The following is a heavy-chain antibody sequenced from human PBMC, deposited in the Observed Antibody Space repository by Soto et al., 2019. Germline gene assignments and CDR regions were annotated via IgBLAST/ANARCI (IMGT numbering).Heavy chain of an antibody. Sequence: RGESLKISCKGSGYSFAGYWITWVRQKPGKGLEWMGRIDPSDSQTYYSPSFRGHVTISATKSITTVFLQWSSLRASDTAMYYCARQIYDSDNGTNFQYYFDAWGQGTRVTFSS. D-gene: IGHD2-8*01. CDR2: IDPSDSQT. V-gene: IGHV5-10-1*01. J-gene: IGHJ4*02. CDR3: ARQIYDSDNGTNFQYYFDA. CDR1: GYSFAGYW.